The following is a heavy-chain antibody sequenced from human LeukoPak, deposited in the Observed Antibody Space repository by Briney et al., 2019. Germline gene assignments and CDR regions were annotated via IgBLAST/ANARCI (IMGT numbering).Heavy chain of an antibody. CDR2: INPSGGST. Sequence: ASVKVSCKASGYTFTDYYMHWVRQAPGQGLKWMGIINPSGGSTSYAQKFQGRVTMTRDTSTSTVYMELSSLRSEDTAVYYCASGIADYGDYEYYFDYWGQGTLVTVSS. J-gene: IGHJ4*02. D-gene: IGHD4-17*01. V-gene: IGHV1-46*01. CDR1: GYTFTDYY. CDR3: ASGIADYGDYEYYFDY.